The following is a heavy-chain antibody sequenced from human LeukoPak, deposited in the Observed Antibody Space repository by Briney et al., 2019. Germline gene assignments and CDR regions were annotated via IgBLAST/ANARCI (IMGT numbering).Heavy chain of an antibody. J-gene: IGHJ4*02. V-gene: IGHV4-59*01. CDR2: IHSSGTT. D-gene: IGHD3-22*01. CDR3: TREGYGSSGYYLDY. CDR1: GGSISGYY. Sequence: SETLSLTCTVSGGSISGYYWSWFRQPPGKGLEWIGYIHSSGTTEYNPSLESRITTSVDTPKNQVSLKLSSVTVADTAFYYCTREGYGSSGYYLDYWGQGTLVTVSS.